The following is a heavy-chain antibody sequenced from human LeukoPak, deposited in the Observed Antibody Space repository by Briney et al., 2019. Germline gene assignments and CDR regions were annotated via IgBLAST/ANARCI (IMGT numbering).Heavy chain of an antibody. CDR3: ASLGCIAVAGTMGYFDY. D-gene: IGHD6-19*01. Sequence: GGSLRLSCAASGFTFSSYWMSWVRQAPGKGLEWVANIKQDGSEKYYVESVKGRFTISRDNAKNSLYLQMNSLRAEDTAVYYCASLGCIAVAGTMGYFDYWGQGTLVTVSS. CDR1: GFTFSSYW. J-gene: IGHJ4*02. V-gene: IGHV3-7*01. CDR2: IKQDGSEK.